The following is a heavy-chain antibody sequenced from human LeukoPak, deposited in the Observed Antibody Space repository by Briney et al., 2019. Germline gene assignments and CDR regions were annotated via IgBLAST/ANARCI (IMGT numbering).Heavy chain of an antibody. Sequence: SETLSLTCTVSGGSTSSYYWSWIRQPPGKGLEWIGYIYYSGSTNYNPSLKSRVTISVDTSKNQFSLKLSSVTAADTAVHYCARLGYCSGGSCYQEYYFDYWRQGTLVTVSS. J-gene: IGHJ4*02. CDR2: IYYSGST. CDR3: ARLGYCSGGSCYQEYYFDY. V-gene: IGHV4-59*08. CDR1: GGSTSSYY. D-gene: IGHD2-15*01.